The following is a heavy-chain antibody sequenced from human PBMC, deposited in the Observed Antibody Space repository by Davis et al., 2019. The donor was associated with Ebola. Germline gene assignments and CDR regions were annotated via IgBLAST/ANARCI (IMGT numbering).Heavy chain of an antibody. CDR2: INSDGSST. Sequence: HTGGSLRPSCAASGLTLSSYWMHWVRHAPGKGLVWVSRINSDGSSTSYADSVKGRFTISRDNAKNTPYLQMNGLRAEDTAVYYCAGGGYGSGRGYYYGMDVWGQGTTVTVSS. D-gene: IGHD3-10*01. CDR1: GLTLSSYW. V-gene: IGHV3-74*01. CDR3: AGGGYGSGRGYYYGMDV. J-gene: IGHJ6*02.